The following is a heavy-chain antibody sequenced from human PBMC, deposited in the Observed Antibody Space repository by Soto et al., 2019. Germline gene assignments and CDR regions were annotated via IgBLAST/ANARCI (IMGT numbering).Heavy chain of an antibody. J-gene: IGHJ4*02. D-gene: IGHD6-6*01. CDR1: GFTFSSYS. CDR2: ISSNSIYI. CDR3: ARSQYSGSSGDY. V-gene: IGHV3-21*01. Sequence: GGSLRLSCAASGFTFSSYSMNWVRQAPGKGLEWVSSISSNSIYIDYADSVKGRFTISRDNAKNSLYLQMNSLRAEDTAVYYCARSQYSGSSGDYWGQGTLVTVSS.